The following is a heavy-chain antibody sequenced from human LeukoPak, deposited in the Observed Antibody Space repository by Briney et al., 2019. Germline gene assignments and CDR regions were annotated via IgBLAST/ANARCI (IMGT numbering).Heavy chain of an antibody. D-gene: IGHD5-18*01. CDR1: GGSISSGGYY. V-gene: IGHV4-31*03. Sequence: SETLSLTCTVSGGSISSGGYYWSWIRQHPGKGLEWIGYIYYSGSTYYNPSLKSRVTISVDTSKNQFSLKLSSVTAADTAVYYCARGMTAMVRRLGWDYWGQGTLVTVSS. CDR2: IYYSGST. J-gene: IGHJ4*02. CDR3: ARGMTAMVRRLGWDY.